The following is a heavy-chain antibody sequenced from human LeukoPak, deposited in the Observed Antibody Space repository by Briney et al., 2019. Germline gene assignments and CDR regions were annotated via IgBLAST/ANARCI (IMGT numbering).Heavy chain of an antibody. J-gene: IGHJ4*02. D-gene: IGHD6-19*01. Sequence: GGSLRLSCVASGFTFRDYAMHWVRQPPGKGLEWVAFIRYDGSTKYYADSVKGRFAISRDNSKNTLYLQMNSLRAEDTAVYFCARVRNLNSVAGTVDYWGQGTLVTVSS. CDR3: ARVRNLNSVAGTVDY. CDR1: GFTFRDYA. V-gene: IGHV3-30*02. CDR2: IRYDGSTK.